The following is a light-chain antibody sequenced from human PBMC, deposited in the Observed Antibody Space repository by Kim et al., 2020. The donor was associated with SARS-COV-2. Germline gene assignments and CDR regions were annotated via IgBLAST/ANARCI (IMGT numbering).Light chain of an antibody. CDR1: KGISST. CDR3: QQYSAWPPIT. CDR2: GAS. J-gene: IGKJ5*01. V-gene: IGKV3-15*01. Sequence: VFLGEIATRAGRDNKGISSTLTGYQQKPGQPPRLLRNGASTGATGIPARFSGSGSGTEFTLTITSLQSEDFAVYYCQQYSAWPPITFGQGTRLEIK.